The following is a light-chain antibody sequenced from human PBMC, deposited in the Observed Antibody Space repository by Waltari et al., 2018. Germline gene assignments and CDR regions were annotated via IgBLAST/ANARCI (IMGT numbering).Light chain of an antibody. Sequence: HQPGKAPILMMEEGTRRPTGVYVRCSGSKSGNTASLTSSGLQAEDEADYYCCSYAGSVVFGGGTKLTVL. CDR3: CSYAGSVV. CDR2: EGT. V-gene: IGLV2-23*01. J-gene: IGLJ2*01.